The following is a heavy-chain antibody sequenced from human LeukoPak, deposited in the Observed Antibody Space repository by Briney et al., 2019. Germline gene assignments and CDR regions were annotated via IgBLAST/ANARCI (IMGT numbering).Heavy chain of an antibody. D-gene: IGHD3-10*01. CDR2: IYTSGST. CDR1: GGSITSGSDY. J-gene: IGHJ4*02. CDR3: ARDQIYGSGVDY. Sequence: SETLSLTCTVSGGSITSGSDYWSWIRQPAGKGLEWIGRIYTSGSTNYNPSLKSRVTMSVDTSKNQFSLKLSSVTAADTAVYYCARDQIYGSGVDYWGQGTLVTVSS. V-gene: IGHV4-61*02.